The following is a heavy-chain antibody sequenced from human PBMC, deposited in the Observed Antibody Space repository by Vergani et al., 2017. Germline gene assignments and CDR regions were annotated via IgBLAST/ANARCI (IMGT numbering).Heavy chain of an antibody. CDR2: ISSSSSTI. V-gene: IGHV3-48*01. D-gene: IGHD3-16*01. CDR3: ARGPIMITFGGVYTFDY. CDR1: GFTFSSYS. Sequence: EVQLVESGGGLVQPGGSLRLSCAASGFTFSSYSMNWVRQAPGKGLEWVSYISSSSSTIYYADSLKGRFTISRDNAKNSLYLQMNSLRAEDTAVYYCARGPIMITFGGVYTFDYWGQGTLVTVSS. J-gene: IGHJ4*02.